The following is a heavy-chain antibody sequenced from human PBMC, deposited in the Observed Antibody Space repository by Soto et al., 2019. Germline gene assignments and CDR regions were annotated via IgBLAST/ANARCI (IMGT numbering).Heavy chain of an antibody. D-gene: IGHD2-2*02. CDR1: GGSFSGYY. J-gene: IGHJ5*02. V-gene: IGHV4-34*01. Sequence: PSETLSLTCAVYGGSFSGYYWSWIRQPPGKGLEWIGEINHSGSTNYNPSLKSRVTISVDTSKNQFSLKLSSVTAADTAVYYCARASDVVVPAAIYWFDPWGQGTLVTVSS. CDR2: INHSGST. CDR3: ARASDVVVPAAIYWFDP.